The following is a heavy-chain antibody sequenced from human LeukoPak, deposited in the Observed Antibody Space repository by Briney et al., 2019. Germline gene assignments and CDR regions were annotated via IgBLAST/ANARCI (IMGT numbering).Heavy chain of an antibody. V-gene: IGHV1-2*02. J-gene: IGHJ3*02. CDR2: INPNSGGT. D-gene: IGHD3-10*01. CDR3: ARTGAGGDGDAFDI. Sequence: GASVKVSCKASGYTFTGYYMHWVRQAPGQGLEWMGWINPNSGGTNYAQKFQGRVTMTRDTSISTAYMELSRLRSDDTAVYYCARTGAGGDGDAFDIWGQGTMVTVSS. CDR1: GYTFTGYY.